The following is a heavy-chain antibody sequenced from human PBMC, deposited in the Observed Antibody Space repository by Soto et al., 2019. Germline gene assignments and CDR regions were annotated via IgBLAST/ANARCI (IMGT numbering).Heavy chain of an antibody. D-gene: IGHD3-10*01. Sequence: PGGSLRLSCAASGFTFSSYAMSWVRQAPGKGLEWVSTLSDTGGGTYYADSVKGRFTISRDNSKSTLYLQMNSLRAEDTAVYYCARESLKNGEIDYWGQGTLVTVSS. CDR1: GFTFSSYA. CDR3: ARESLKNGEIDY. CDR2: LSDTGGGT. J-gene: IGHJ4*02. V-gene: IGHV3-23*01.